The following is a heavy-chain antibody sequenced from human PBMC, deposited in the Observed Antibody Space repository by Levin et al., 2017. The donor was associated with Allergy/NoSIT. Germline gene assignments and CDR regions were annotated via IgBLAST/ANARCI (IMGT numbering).Heavy chain of an antibody. D-gene: IGHD2-15*01. CDR1: RFSFSSSG. V-gene: IGHV3-33*01. J-gene: IGHJ4*02. CDR2: IWYDGTTK. CDR3: ARGESTLLD. Sequence: GGSLRLSCAASRFSFSSSGMHWVRQGPGKGLEWVAVIWYDGTTKYYAESVKGRFIISRDNSNDTLYLHMHSLRAADTAVYYCARGESTLLDWGQGALVTVSS.